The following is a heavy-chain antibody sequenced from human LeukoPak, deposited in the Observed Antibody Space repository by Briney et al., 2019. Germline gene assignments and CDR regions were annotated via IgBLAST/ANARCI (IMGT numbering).Heavy chain of an antibody. CDR3: ARDGTYGSGSYPRFDP. Sequence: GGSLKLSCAASGFTFSSYSMNWVRQAPGQGLEWVASISSSSSYIYYADSVKGRFTISRDNAKNSLYLQMNSLRAEDTAVYYCARDGTYGSGSYPRFDPWGQGTLVTVSS. J-gene: IGHJ5*02. V-gene: IGHV3-21*04. CDR1: GFTFSSYS. D-gene: IGHD3-10*01. CDR2: ISSSSSYI.